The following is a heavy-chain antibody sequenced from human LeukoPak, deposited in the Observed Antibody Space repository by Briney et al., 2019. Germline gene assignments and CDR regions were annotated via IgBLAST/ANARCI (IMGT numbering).Heavy chain of an antibody. J-gene: IGHJ4*02. CDR1: GFTFSSYG. CDR3: ARVAAGYYDRHFDY. D-gene: IGHD3-22*01. V-gene: IGHV3-30*03. CDR2: ISYDGSNK. Sequence: GGSLRLSCAASGFTFSSYGMHWVRQAPGKGLEWVAVISYDGSNKYYADSVKGRFTISRDNSKNTLYLQMNSLRAEDTAVYYCARVAAGYYDRHFDYWGQGTLVTVSS.